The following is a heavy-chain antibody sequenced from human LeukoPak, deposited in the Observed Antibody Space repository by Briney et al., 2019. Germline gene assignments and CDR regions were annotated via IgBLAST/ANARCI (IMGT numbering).Heavy chain of an antibody. CDR3: AKVKGLRSDCDVFDI. CDR1: GITFSDYG. CDR2: IRYDGRNK. Sequence: QPGGSLRLSCAASGITFSDYGMHWVRQAPGKGLEWVAFIRYDGRNKYYGDSVKGRYFISRDNSKNALYLQMNSLRAEDTAVYYCAKVKGLRSDCDVFDIWGQGTMVTVSS. V-gene: IGHV3-30*02. D-gene: IGHD2-21*02. J-gene: IGHJ3*02.